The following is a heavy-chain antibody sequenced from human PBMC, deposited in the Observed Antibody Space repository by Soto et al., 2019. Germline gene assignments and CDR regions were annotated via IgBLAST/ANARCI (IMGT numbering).Heavy chain of an antibody. CDR3: ASLEVVVAATRSFWFDP. D-gene: IGHD2-15*01. CDR1: GGSISSYY. CDR2: IYHSGST. V-gene: IGHV4-59*12. Sequence: SETLSLTCTVSGGSISSYYWSWIRQPPGKGLEWIGYIYHSGSTYYNPSLKSRVTISVDRSKNQCSLKLSSVTAADTAVYYCASLEVVVAATRSFWFDPWGQGTLVTVSS. J-gene: IGHJ5*02.